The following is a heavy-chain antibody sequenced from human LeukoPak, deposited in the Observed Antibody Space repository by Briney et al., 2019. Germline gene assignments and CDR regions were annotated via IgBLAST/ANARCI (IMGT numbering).Heavy chain of an antibody. J-gene: IGHJ3*02. D-gene: IGHD4-17*01. Sequence: PGGSLRLSCAASGFTFSSYWMHRVRQAPGKGLVWVSRINSDESSTSYADSVKGRFTISRDNAKNTLYLQMNSLKAEDTAVYYCARDKKYGDYSLGAFDIWGQGTMVTVSS. CDR2: INSDESST. V-gene: IGHV3-74*01. CDR1: GFTFSSYW. CDR3: ARDKKYGDYSLGAFDI.